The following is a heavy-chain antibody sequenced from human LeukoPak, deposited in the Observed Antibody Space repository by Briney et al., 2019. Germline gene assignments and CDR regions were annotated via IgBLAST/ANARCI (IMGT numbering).Heavy chain of an antibody. V-gene: IGHV4-59*06. J-gene: IGHJ4*02. CDR2: IYYSGST. CDR3: ARFYYYNSSGYYYIFDY. CDR1: GGSISSYY. Sequence: SETLSLTCTVSGGSISSYYWSWIRQPPGKGLEWIGYIYYSGSTYYNPSLESRVTISVDTSKNQFSLKLSSVTAADTAVYYCARFYYYNSSGYYYIFDYWGQGTLVTVSS. D-gene: IGHD3-22*01.